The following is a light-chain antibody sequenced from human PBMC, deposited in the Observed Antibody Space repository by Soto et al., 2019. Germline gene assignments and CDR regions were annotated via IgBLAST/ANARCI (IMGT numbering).Light chain of an antibody. V-gene: IGLV2-14*01. Sequence: QCLLTLPASVSGSPGQSITIACTGTSSDVGGYNYVCWYQQHPGKAPKLMIYEVSNRPSGVSNRFSGSKSGNTASLTISGLQAEDEADYYCSSYTSSSTYVFGTGTKVTVL. CDR1: SSDVGGYNY. CDR3: SSYTSSSTYV. J-gene: IGLJ1*01. CDR2: EVS.